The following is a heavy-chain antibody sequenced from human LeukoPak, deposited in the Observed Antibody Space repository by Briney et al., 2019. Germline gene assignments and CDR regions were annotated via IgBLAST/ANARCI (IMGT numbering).Heavy chain of an antibody. D-gene: IGHD2-15*01. CDR1: GFTVSSNY. Sequence: GGSLRLSGAASGFTVSSNYMSWVRQAPGKGLEWVSVIYSGGSTYYADSVKGRFTISRDNSKNTLYLQMNSLRAEDTAVYYCAKGLVVTGFIQHWGQGTLVTVSS. CDR2: IYSGGST. J-gene: IGHJ1*01. CDR3: AKGLVVTGFIQH. V-gene: IGHV3-53*01.